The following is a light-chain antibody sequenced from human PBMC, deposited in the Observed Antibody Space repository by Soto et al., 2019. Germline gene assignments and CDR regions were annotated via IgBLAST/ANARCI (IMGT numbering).Light chain of an antibody. CDR1: SSNIGSNY. V-gene: IGLV1-47*01. Sequence: QSVLTQPPSASGTPGQRVSISCSGSSSNIGSNYVYWYQQLPGTAPKVLMSRNNQRPSGVPDRFSGSKSGTSASLAISGLRSEDEADYYCATWDDSLSGVVFGGGTKLTVL. CDR3: ATWDDSLSGVV. J-gene: IGLJ2*01. CDR2: RNN.